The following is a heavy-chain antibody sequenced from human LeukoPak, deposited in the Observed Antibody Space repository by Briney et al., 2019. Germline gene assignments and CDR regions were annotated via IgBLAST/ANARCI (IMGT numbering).Heavy chain of an antibody. CDR1: GFTFSRYS. CDR2: ISSDSTT. CDR3: ARDQYYAFDI. J-gene: IGHJ3*02. V-gene: IGHV3-48*01. Sequence: GGSLRLSCAAAGFTFSRYSMNWVRQAPGKGREWISHISSDSTTYYAGSVKGRFTISRDNAKNLLSLQMNSLRAEDTAVYYCARDQYYAFDIWGQGTMVTVSS. D-gene: IGHD2/OR15-2a*01.